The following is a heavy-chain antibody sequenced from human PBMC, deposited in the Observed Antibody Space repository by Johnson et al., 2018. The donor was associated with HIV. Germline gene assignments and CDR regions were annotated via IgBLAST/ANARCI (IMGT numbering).Heavy chain of an antibody. V-gene: IGHV3-13*01. J-gene: IGHJ3*02. CDR2: IGTAGDT. CDR1: GFTFSSYA. D-gene: IGHD4-17*01. Sequence: EVQVLESGGGLVQPGGSLRLSCAASGFTFSSYAMSWVRQAPGKGLEWVSAIGTAGDTYYPGSVKGRFTISRENAKNSLYLQMNSLGAGDTAVYYCARDGGMTTVTRGAFDIWGQGTMVTVSS. CDR3: ARDGGMTTVTRGAFDI.